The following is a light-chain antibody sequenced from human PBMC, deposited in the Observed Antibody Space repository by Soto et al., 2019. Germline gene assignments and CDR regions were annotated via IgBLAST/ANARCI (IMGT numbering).Light chain of an antibody. J-gene: IGKJ4*01. Sequence: DIQMTQSPCTLPASVGDGVTIACRASQSVSSWLAWYQQKPGKAPKLLVYKASTLQSGVSSRFSGSGSGTDFSLTINSLLPDDFATYYCQQYKSYPLTFGGGTKVDIK. CDR1: QSVSSW. CDR3: QQYKSYPLT. CDR2: KAS. V-gene: IGKV1-5*03.